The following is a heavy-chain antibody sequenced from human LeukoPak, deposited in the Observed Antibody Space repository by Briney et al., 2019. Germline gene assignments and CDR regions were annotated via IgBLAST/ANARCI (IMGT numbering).Heavy chain of an antibody. CDR3: AKTNWGVLDYFDY. D-gene: IGHD7-27*01. Sequence: GGSLRLSCAASGFTFSSYGMHWVRQAPGKGLEWVAVISYDGSNEYYADSVKGRFTISRDNSKNTPYLQMNSLRAEDTAVYYCAKTNWGVLDYFDYWGQGTLVTVSS. CDR1: GFTFSSYG. V-gene: IGHV3-30*18. CDR2: ISYDGSNE. J-gene: IGHJ4*02.